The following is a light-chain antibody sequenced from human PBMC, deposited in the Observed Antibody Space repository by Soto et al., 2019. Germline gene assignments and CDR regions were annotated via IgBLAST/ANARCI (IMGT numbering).Light chain of an antibody. CDR3: QNYSHAPI. V-gene: IGKV1-27*01. J-gene: IGKJ4*01. Sequence: DIQMTQSPSSLSASVGDRVTITCRASQGISNYVAWYQQKPGKVPELLIYAASTLQSGVPSRFSGSGSGRAFTLTISRQQPEDVATDYSQNYSHAPIFGGGTKVEI. CDR1: QGISNY. CDR2: AAS.